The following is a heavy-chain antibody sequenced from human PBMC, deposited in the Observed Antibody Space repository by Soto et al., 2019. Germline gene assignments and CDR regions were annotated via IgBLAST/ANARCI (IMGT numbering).Heavy chain of an antibody. V-gene: IGHV4-39*01. J-gene: IGHJ4*02. D-gene: IGHD4-4*01. CDR3: ATAGHDYSNANFDY. CDR2: IYYSGST. Sequence: SETLSLTCTVSGGSISSSSYYWGWIRQPPGKGLEWIGSIYYSGSTYYNPSLKSRVTISVDTSKNQFSLKLSSVTAADTAVYYCATAGHDYSNANFDYWGQGTLVTVSS. CDR1: GGSISSSSYY.